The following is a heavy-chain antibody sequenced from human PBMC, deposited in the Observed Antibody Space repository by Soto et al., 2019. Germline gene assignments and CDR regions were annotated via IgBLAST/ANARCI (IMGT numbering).Heavy chain of an antibody. V-gene: IGHV3-30-3*01. D-gene: IGHD6-19*01. J-gene: IGHJ4*02. CDR1: GFTFSSYA. CDR3: ARKIAVAGHGAWDY. CDR2: ISYDGSNK. Sequence: QVQLVESGGGVVQPGRSLRLSCAASGFTFSSYAMHWVRQAPGKGLEWVAVISYDGSNKYYADSVKGRFTISRDNSKNTLYLQMNSLRAEDTAVYYCARKIAVAGHGAWDYWGLGTLVTVSS.